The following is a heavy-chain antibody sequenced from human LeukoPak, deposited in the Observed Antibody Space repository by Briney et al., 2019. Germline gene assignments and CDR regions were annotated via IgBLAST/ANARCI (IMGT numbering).Heavy chain of an antibody. CDR2: ISYDGSNK. D-gene: IGHD2-15*01. V-gene: IGHV3-30*18. J-gene: IGHJ4*02. CDR3: AKPPGYCSGGSCYSGPNFDY. Sequence: GGSLRLSCAASGFTFSSYGMQWVRQAPGKGLEWVAGISYDGSNKYYADSVKGRFTISRDNSKNTLYLQMNSLRAEDTAVYYCAKPPGYCSGGSCYSGPNFDYWGQGTLVTVSS. CDR1: GFTFSSYG.